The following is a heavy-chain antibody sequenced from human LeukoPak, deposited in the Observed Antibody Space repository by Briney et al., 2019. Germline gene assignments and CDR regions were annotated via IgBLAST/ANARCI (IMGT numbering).Heavy chain of an antibody. Sequence: SETLSLTCTVSGGSISIYYWSWIRQPPGKGLEWIGYIYYSGSTNYNPSLKSRVTISVDTSKNQFSLKLSSVTAADTAVYYCARGDVWGAFDIWGQGTMVTVSS. J-gene: IGHJ3*02. CDR2: IYYSGST. CDR3: ARGDVWGAFDI. V-gene: IGHV4-59*01. CDR1: GGSISIYY. D-gene: IGHD3-16*01.